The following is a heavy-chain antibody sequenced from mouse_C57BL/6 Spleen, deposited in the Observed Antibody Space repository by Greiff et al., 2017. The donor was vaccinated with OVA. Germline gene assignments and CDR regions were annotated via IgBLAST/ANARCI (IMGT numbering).Heavy chain of an antibody. CDR3: ASECGSRKGYIDV. CDR1: GYTFTSYW. CDR2: IDPSDSYT. Sequence: QVQLQQPGAELVRPGPSVKLSCKASGYTFTSYWMHWVKQRPGQGLEWIGVIDPSDSYTNYNQKFKGKATLTVDTSSSTAYMQLSSLTSEDSAVVYCASECGSRKGYIDVWGTGTTVTVSS. D-gene: IGHD1-1*01. J-gene: IGHJ1*03. V-gene: IGHV1-59*01.